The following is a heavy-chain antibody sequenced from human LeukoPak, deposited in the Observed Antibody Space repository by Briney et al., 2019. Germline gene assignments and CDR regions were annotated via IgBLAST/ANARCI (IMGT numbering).Heavy chain of an antibody. Sequence: PGGSLRLSCAASGFTFDDYAMHWVRQAPGKGLEWVSGISWNSGSIGYADSVKGRFTISRDNAKNSLYLQMNSLRAEDMALYYCAKGTPGDFWSGYYTSWGQGTLVTVSS. J-gene: IGHJ5*02. V-gene: IGHV3-9*03. CDR1: GFTFDDYA. CDR2: ISWNSGSI. CDR3: AKGTPGDFWSGYYTS. D-gene: IGHD3-3*01.